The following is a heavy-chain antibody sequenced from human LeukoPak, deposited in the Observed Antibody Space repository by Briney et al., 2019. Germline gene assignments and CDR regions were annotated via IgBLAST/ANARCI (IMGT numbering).Heavy chain of an antibody. CDR2: INSDGSST. J-gene: IGHJ4*02. D-gene: IGHD2-2*03. CDR1: GFTFSSYW. Sequence: PWGSLRLSCAASGFTFSSYWMHWVRQAPGKGLVWVSRINSDGSSTKYADSVKGRFTISRDNAKNTLYVQMNNLRAEDTAVYYCARVDPKAPGDYSWGRGTLVTVSS. V-gene: IGHV3-74*03. CDR3: ARVDPKAPGDYS.